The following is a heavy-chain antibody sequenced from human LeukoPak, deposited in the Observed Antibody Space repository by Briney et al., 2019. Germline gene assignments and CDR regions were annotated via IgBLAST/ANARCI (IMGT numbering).Heavy chain of an antibody. CDR1: GFTVSQHW. V-gene: IGHV3-7*01. D-gene: IGHD4-17*01. Sequence: PGGSLRLSCVASGFTVSQHWTTWVRQAPGKGLEWVAHINADGSERDSVDSGTGRFTISKDNAKNSVYLQLSSLRDEDTARYYCARGHYGLDIWGQGTMVTVSS. CDR2: INADGSER. J-gene: IGHJ3*02. CDR3: ARGHYGLDI.